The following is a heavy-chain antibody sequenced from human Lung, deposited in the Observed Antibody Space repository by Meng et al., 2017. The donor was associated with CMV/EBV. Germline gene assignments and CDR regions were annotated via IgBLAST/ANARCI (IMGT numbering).Heavy chain of an antibody. CDR1: GFTFRNYW. D-gene: IGHD1-26*01. Sequence: ESXKISXAASGFTFRNYWMSWVRQAPGKGLEWVANVKQDGSEKYYVDSVMGRFTISRDNAKNSLYLQMNSLRVEDTAVYYCARRGPKSGSYDYWGQGTPVTVSS. V-gene: IGHV3-7*01. J-gene: IGHJ4*02. CDR2: VKQDGSEK. CDR3: ARRGPKSGSYDY.